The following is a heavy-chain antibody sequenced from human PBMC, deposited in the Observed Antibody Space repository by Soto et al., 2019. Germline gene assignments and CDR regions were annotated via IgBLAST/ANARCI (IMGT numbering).Heavy chain of an antibody. Sequence: HVTLKESGPVLVNPTETLTLTCTVSGFSLSNGKVGVGWIRQPPGKALEWLAHIFSNDEKSYRTSLKSRLTISEDTSKSQVVLTMTNVDPVDTATYYCARILFGRSVAGGYFYMDVWGKGTTVTVSS. V-gene: IGHV2-26*01. J-gene: IGHJ6*03. CDR1: GFSLSNGKVG. D-gene: IGHD6-19*01. CDR3: ARILFGRSVAGGYFYMDV. CDR2: IFSNDEK.